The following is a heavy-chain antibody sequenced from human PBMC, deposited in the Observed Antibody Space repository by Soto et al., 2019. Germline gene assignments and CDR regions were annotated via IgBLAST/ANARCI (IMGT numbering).Heavy chain of an antibody. J-gene: IGHJ4*02. D-gene: IGHD3-10*01. CDR3: ARERYYYGSGDY. CDR2: IKEDGSEK. V-gene: IGHV3-7*01. Sequence: EVQVVESGGGLVQPGGSLRLSCAASGFTFSSYWMSWVRQAPGKGLEWVANIKEDGSEKNYVDSVKGQFTISRDNAKNSLYLQMNSLRAEDTAVYYCARERYYYGSGDYWGQETLVTVSS. CDR1: GFTFSSYW.